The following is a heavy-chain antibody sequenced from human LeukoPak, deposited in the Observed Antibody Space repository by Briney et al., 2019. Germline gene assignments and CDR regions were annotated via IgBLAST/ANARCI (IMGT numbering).Heavy chain of an antibody. Sequence: PGGSLRVSCAASGFTFTSYAMSWVRQAPGKGPEWLSDISGSGGSTYYADSVKGRFTISRDNSKNTLYLQMNSLRAEDTAVYYCAKDIVVVPAANWGFDYWGQGTLVTVSS. CDR2: ISGSGGST. D-gene: IGHD2-2*01. J-gene: IGHJ4*02. CDR1: GFTFTSYA. V-gene: IGHV3-23*01. CDR3: AKDIVVVPAANWGFDY.